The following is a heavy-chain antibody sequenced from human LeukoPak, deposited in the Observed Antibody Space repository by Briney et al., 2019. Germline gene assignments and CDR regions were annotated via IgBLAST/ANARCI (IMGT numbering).Heavy chain of an antibody. J-gene: IGHJ2*01. CDR1: GGTIDTSRYY. D-gene: IGHD3-9*01. CDR2: MYYSGST. V-gene: IGHV4-61*01. Sequence: PSETLSLTCTVSGGTIDTSRYYWSWIRQPPGKGLECIGYMYYSGSTNYNPSLKSRVTISVDTSKNQFSLKLSSVTAADTAVYYCARLLKTGMTGYYFDLWGRGTLVTVSS. CDR3: ARLLKTGMTGYYFDL.